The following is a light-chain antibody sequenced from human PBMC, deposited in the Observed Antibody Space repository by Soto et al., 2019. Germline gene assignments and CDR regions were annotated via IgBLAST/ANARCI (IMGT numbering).Light chain of an antibody. J-gene: IGKJ2*01. Sequence: VLTQSPGALSVSPGERATLSCRASQTVRDASLAWYQQKPGQAPRLLIYGASIRATGIPNRFSGSGSGTDFNLAISRLEPEDSVVYYCQQYFTPRYTFGQGTKLEIK. CDR2: GAS. CDR3: QQYFTPRYT. CDR1: QTVRDAS. V-gene: IGKV3-20*01.